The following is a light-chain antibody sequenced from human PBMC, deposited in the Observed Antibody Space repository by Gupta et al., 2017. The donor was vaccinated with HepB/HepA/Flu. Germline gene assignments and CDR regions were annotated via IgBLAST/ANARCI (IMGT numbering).Light chain of an antibody. J-gene: IGKJ4*02. CDR3: LQHNSYPRT. CDR2: TTS. Sequence: DIQMTQSPSSLSASVGDRVTITCRASQDIRNALGWYQQKPGKAPKRLIYTTSSVQSGVPSRFSGSGSGTEFTLTINSLQPEDFAIYYCLQHNSYPRTFGEGTMVEIK. V-gene: IGKV1-17*01. CDR1: QDIRNA.